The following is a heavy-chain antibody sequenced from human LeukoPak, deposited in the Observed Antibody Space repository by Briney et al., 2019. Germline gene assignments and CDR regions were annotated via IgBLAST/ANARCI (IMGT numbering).Heavy chain of an antibody. CDR2: IYYSGST. Sequence: SQTQSLTCTVSGGSISSGDYYWSWIRQPPGRGLEWIGYIYYSGSTYYNPSLKSRVTISVDTSTNQFSLKLSSVSAADTAVYYCARGYYCSSTSCYSDWGQGTLVTVSS. CDR1: GGSISSGDYY. J-gene: IGHJ4*02. D-gene: IGHD2-2*02. CDR3: ARGYYCSSTSCYSD. V-gene: IGHV4-30-4*08.